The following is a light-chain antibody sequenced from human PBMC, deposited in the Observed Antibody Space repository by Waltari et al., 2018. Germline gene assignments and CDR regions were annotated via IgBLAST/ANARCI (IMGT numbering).Light chain of an antibody. CDR2: GNS. CDR3: QSYDSSRGGSV. Sequence: QSVLTQPPPVSGAPWQRVTISCTGSSSNIGAGYDVKWYQQLPGKAPNLLIHGNSNRPSCVPDRIPGCQSGTSASLALTGLQAEDEADYYWQSYDSSRGGSVIGGGTTLTVL. V-gene: IGLV1-40*01. CDR1: SSNIGAGYD. J-gene: IGLJ2*01.